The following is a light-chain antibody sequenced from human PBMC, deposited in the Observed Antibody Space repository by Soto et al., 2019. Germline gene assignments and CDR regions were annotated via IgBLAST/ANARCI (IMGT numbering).Light chain of an antibody. CDR2: GAS. Sequence: EIVLTQSPGTLSLSPGERATLSCRASQSVGSDYLAWYQQKPGQAPRILIFGASGRATGIPDRFSGSGSGTDFTLTISRLEPEDFAVYYCQQTYSPPWTFGHGTKV. V-gene: IGKV3-20*01. J-gene: IGKJ1*01. CDR3: QQTYSPPWT. CDR1: QSVGSDY.